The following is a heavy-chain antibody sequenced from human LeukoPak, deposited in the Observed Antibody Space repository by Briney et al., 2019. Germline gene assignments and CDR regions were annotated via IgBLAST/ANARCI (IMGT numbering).Heavy chain of an antibody. CDR2: IYHSGST. V-gene: IGHV4-30-2*01. CDR3: ARTSGLGTSIDY. D-gene: IGHD3-22*01. J-gene: IGHJ4*02. Sequence: SETLSLTCAVSGGSISSGGYFWRWIRQPPGKGLEWIGYIYHSGSTYYNPSLKSRITISVNGSKNPFSLKLSSVTAADAAVYYCARTSGLGTSIDYWGQGTLVTVSS. CDR1: GGSISSGGYF.